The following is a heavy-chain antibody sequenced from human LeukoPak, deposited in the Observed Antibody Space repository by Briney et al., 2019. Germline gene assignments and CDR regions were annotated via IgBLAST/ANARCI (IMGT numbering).Heavy chain of an antibody. CDR3: ARNWNYYNH. Sequence: GGSLRLSCAASGFMFSNHWMTWVRQAPGKGLEWVSYISSSANSIYYADSVKGRFTISRDNAKNSLYLQMNNLRDEDTAVYYCARNWNYYNHWGQGTLVTVSS. D-gene: IGHD3-3*01. J-gene: IGHJ4*02. CDR1: GFMFSNHW. CDR2: ISSSANSI. V-gene: IGHV3-48*02.